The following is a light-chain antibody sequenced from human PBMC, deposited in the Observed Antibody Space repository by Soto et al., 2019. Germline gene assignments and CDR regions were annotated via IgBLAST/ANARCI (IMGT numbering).Light chain of an antibody. Sequence: EIVLTQSPGTLSLSPGERATLSCRASQSVTSTYLGWYQQKPGQAPSLLIYGASSSATGIPDRFSVSGSGTDLTLTISRLETEDFAVYDCQQYVSPPITFGQGTRLEIK. CDR2: GAS. V-gene: IGKV3-20*01. J-gene: IGKJ5*01. CDR3: QQYVSPPIT. CDR1: QSVTSTY.